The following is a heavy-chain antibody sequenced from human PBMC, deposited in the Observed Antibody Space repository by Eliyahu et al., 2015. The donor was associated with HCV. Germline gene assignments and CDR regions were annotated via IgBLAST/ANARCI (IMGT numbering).Heavy chain of an antibody. CDR1: GFSLTTGGMG. Sequence: QITLEESGPTLVKATQTLTLTCTFSGFSLTTGGMGVGWIRQPPGKALEWLALIFWDDDKRYSPSLKNRLAITKDTSKNQVVLTMTDMAPVDTATYYCVHSSRGASGYGMDVWGLGTTVTVSS. CDR3: VHSSRGASGYGMDV. J-gene: IGHJ6*02. CDR2: IFWDDDK. V-gene: IGHV2-5*02. D-gene: IGHD3-10*01.